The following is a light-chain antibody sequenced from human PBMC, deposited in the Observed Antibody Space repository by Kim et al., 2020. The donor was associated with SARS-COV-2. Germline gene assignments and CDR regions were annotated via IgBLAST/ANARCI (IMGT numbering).Light chain of an antibody. CDR1: RLRDYY. CDR2: QDS. Sequence: VGPASTVSITCYGDRLRDYYASRYQQEAGQSPVLVVYQDSTRPTGVPVSCSASNSGDTATLTISGTEAIAEADYYCQAWGSSAVVFGGGTQLTVL. V-gene: IGLV3-1*01. CDR3: QAWGSSAVV. J-gene: IGLJ2*01.